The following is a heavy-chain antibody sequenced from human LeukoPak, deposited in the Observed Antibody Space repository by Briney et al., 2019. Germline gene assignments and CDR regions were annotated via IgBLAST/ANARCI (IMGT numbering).Heavy chain of an antibody. J-gene: IGHJ3*02. Sequence: SETLSLTCTVSGDSISSYYWSWIRQPPGKGPEWIGYIYYSGSTNYNPSPKSRVTISVDTSKNQFSLKLSSVTAADTAVYYCARLYCSSTSCYPDAFDIWGQGTMVTVSS. D-gene: IGHD2-2*01. V-gene: IGHV4-59*08. CDR2: IYYSGST. CDR1: GDSISSYY. CDR3: ARLYCSSTSCYPDAFDI.